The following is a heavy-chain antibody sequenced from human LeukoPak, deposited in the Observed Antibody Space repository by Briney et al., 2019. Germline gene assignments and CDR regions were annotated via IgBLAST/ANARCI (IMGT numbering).Heavy chain of an antibody. CDR1: GGSISSYY. J-gene: IGHJ4*02. CDR3: ARDRSGVVDY. V-gene: IGHV4-59*01. D-gene: IGHD2-15*01. CDR2: IYYSGST. Sequence: SETLSLTCTVSGGSISSYYWSWIRQPPGKGLEWIGYIYYSGSTNYNPSLKSRVTISVDTSKNQFSLKLSSVTAADTAVYYCARDRSGVVDYWGQGTLVTVSS.